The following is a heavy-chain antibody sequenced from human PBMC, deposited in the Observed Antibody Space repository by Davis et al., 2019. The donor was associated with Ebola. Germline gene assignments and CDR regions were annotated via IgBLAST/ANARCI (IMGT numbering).Heavy chain of an antibody. J-gene: IGHJ3*02. D-gene: IGHD2/OR15-2a*01. CDR3: ARDYFAFDI. CDR1: GYTFTGYY. V-gene: IGHV7-4-1*02. CDR2: INTNTGNP. Sequence: ASVTVSCKASGYTFTGYYMHWVRQAPGQGLEWMGWINTNTGNPTYAQGFTGRFVFSLDTSVSTAYLQISSLKAEDTAVYYCARDYFAFDIWGQGTTVTVSS.